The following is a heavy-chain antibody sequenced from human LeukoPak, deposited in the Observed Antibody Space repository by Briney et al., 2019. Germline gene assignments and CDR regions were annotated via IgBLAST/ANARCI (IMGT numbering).Heavy chain of an antibody. CDR1: GFTFSSYS. J-gene: IGHJ4*02. D-gene: IGHD2-21*01. CDR3: ARDKYRGGDCLDY. CDR2: ISSSSSYI. V-gene: IGHV3-21*01. Sequence: PGGSLRLSCAASGFTFSSYSMNWVRQAPGKGLEWVSSISSSSSYIYYADSVKGRFTISRDNAKNSLYLQMNSLRAEDTAVYYCARDKYRGGDCLDYWGQGTLVTVSS.